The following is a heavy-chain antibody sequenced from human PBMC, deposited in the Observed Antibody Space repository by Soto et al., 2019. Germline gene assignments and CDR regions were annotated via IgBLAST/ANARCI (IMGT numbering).Heavy chain of an antibody. CDR3: AMRPNCYYSSVRLGY. CDR1: GYTFTSYY. J-gene: IGHJ4*02. V-gene: IGHV1-46*03. Sequence: QVQLVQSGAEVKKPGASVKVSCKASGYTFTSYYMHWVRQAPGQGLEWMGIINPSGGSTSYAQKFQGRVTMTKDTTTSKVYMELSSLISEDTAVYYCAMRPNCYYSSVRLGYWGQGTLVTVSS. D-gene: IGHD3-22*01. CDR2: INPSGGST.